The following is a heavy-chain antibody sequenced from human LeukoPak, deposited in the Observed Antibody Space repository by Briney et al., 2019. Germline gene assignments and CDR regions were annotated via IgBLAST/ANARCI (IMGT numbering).Heavy chain of an antibody. CDR1: GGTFSSYA. Sequence: SVKVSCKASGGTFSSYAISWVRQAPGQGLEWMGGIIPIFGTANYAQKFQGRVTITADESTSTAYMELSSLRSEDTAVYYCARAPEGIRCSSTSCYPEDAFDIWGQGTMVTISS. D-gene: IGHD2-2*01. J-gene: IGHJ3*02. CDR3: ARAPEGIRCSSTSCYPEDAFDI. CDR2: IIPIFGTA. V-gene: IGHV1-69*13.